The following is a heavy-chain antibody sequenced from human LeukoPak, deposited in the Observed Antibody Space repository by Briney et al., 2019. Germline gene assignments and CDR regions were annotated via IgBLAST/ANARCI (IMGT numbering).Heavy chain of an antibody. CDR3: ARTEESGYNSGYFGYYCYMDV. CDR1: GGSISSYY. D-gene: IGHD5-18*01. J-gene: IGHJ6*03. Sequence: PSETLSLTCTVSGGSISSYYWSWIRQPPGKGLEWIGFVHYSGSTHYNPSLKSRVTISVDTSKNQVSLKLTSVTAADTAVYYCARTEESGYNSGYFGYYCYMDVWGKGTTVTVSS. V-gene: IGHV4-59*01. CDR2: VHYSGST.